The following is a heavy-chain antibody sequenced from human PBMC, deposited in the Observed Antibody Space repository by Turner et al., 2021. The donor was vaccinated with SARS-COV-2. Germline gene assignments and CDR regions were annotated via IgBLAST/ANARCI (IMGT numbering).Heavy chain of an antibody. CDR2: ISGSGGST. Sequence: EVQLLESGGGLVQPGGSLRLSCAASGFPFSSYAMSWVRQAPGKGLEWVSAISGSGGSTYYADSVKGRFTISRDNSKNTLYLQMNSLRAEDTAVYYCAKETYYYDSSAYYGNNWFDPWGQGTLVTVSS. CDR3: AKETYYYDSSAYYGNNWFDP. CDR1: GFPFSSYA. D-gene: IGHD3-22*01. J-gene: IGHJ5*02. V-gene: IGHV3-23*01.